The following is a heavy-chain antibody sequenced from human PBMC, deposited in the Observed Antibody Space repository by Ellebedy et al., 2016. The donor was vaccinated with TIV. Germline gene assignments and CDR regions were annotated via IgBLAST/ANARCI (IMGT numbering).Heavy chain of an antibody. CDR1: GFTFSSYW. D-gene: IGHD3-16*02. CDR2: ISSDGIST. CDR3: ARGYPGPNI. V-gene: IGHV3-74*01. J-gene: IGHJ4*02. Sequence: PGGSLRLSCAASGFTFSSYWMHWVRQAPGKGLVWVSRISSDGISTTHADSVKGRFSISRDNAKNTMYLQMNSLRAEDTAVYYCARGYPGPNIWGQGTPVTVSS.